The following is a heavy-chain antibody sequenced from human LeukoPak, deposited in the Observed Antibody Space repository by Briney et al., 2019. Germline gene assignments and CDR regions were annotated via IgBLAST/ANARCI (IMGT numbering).Heavy chain of an antibody. J-gene: IGHJ4*02. CDR1: GFTSSGSA. V-gene: IGHV3-73*01. CDR2: IRSKANSYAT. CDR3: TRLPIVATIVDDY. Sequence: GGSLRLSCAASGFTSSGSAIHWVRQASGKGLEWVGRIRSKANSYATAYAASVKGRFTISRDDSKNTAYLQMNSLKTEDTAVYYCTRLPIVATIVDDYWGQGTLVTVSS. D-gene: IGHD5-12*01.